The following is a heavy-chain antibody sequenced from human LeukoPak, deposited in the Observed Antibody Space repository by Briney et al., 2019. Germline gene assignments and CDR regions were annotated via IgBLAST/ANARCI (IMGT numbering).Heavy chain of an antibody. CDR2: IWYDGSNK. CDR3: ARGHGGNSNPKFDY. V-gene: IGHV3-33*01. J-gene: IGHJ4*02. CDR1: GFTFSSYG. Sequence: GGSLRLSCAASGFTFSSYGMHWVRQAPGKGLEWVAVIWYDGSNKYYADSVKGRFTISRDNSRNTLYLQMNSLRAEDTAVYYCARGHGGNSNPKFDYWGQGTLVTVSS. D-gene: IGHD4-23*01.